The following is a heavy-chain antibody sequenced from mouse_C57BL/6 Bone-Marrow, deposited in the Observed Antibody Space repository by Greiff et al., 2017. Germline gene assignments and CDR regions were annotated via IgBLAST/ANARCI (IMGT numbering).Heavy chain of an antibody. CDR3: AREGGYDYEFDD. CDR1: GYTFTSYW. CDR2: IDPNGGGT. D-gene: IGHD2-4*01. V-gene: IGHV1-72*01. J-gene: IGHJ2*01. Sequence: QVQLQQPGAALVKPGASVKLSCKASGYTFTSYWLHWVKQRPGRGLEWIGRIDPNGGGTKYNEKFKGKATLTVDKHTSAAYIQRSSLTSEDSAVYYCAREGGYDYEFDDWGQGTTLTVSS.